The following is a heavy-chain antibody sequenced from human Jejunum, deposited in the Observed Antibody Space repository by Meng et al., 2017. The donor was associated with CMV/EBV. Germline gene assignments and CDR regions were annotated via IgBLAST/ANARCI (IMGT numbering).Heavy chain of an antibody. CDR2: MNPNSGNT. J-gene: IGHJ4*02. D-gene: IGHD2-2*01. Sequence: ASGYTFTSVDSNWVRQATGQGLEWMGWMNPNSGNTGYAQKFQGRVTITRNTSISTAYMELSSLRSEDTAVYYCARGRVPAAPPDYWGQGTRVTVSS. V-gene: IGHV1-8*03. CDR3: ARGRVPAAPPDY. CDR1: GYTFTSVD.